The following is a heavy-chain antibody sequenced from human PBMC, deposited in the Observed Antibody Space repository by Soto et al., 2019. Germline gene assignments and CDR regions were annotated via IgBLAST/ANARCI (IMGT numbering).Heavy chain of an antibody. CDR1: GGTFSSYA. CDR2: IIPIFGTA. D-gene: IGHD1-26*01. J-gene: IGHJ4*02. Sequence: SVKVSCKASGGTFSSYAISWLRQSPGQGLEWMGGIIPIFGTANYAQKFQGRVTITADESTSTAYMELSSLRSEDTAVYYCARVGGIARFDYWGQGTLVTVSS. CDR3: ARVGGIARFDY. V-gene: IGHV1-69*13.